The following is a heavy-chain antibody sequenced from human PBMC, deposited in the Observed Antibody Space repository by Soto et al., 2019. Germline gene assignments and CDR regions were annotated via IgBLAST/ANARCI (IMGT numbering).Heavy chain of an antibody. J-gene: IGHJ4*02. CDR3: ARALFVGFDWLFLFDY. CDR2: IIPIFGTA. D-gene: IGHD3-9*01. V-gene: IGHV1-69*13. CDR1: GGTFSSYA. Sequence: ASVKVSCKASGGTFSSYAISWVRQAPGQGLEWMGGIIPIFGTANYAQKFQGRVTITADESTSTAYMELSSLRSEDTAVYYCARALFVGFDWLFLFDYWGQGTLVTVSS.